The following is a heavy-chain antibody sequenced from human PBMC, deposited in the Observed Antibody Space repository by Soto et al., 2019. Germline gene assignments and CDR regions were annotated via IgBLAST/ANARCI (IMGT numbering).Heavy chain of an antibody. D-gene: IGHD2-8*02. V-gene: IGHV4-34*01. J-gene: IGHJ4*02. CDR3: ARDKITGLFDY. CDR2: INHSGST. CDR1: GGSFSGYY. Sequence: QVQLQQWGAGLLKPSETLSLTCAVYGGSFSGYYWTWIRQPPGMGLEWIGEINHSGSTNYNPSLKSRVTISVGTSKNQSSLKLTSVTAAHTAVYYCARDKITGLFDYWGQGTLVTVSS.